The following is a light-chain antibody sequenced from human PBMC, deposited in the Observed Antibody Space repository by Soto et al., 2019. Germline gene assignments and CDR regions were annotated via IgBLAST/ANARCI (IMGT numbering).Light chain of an antibody. V-gene: IGLV1-40*01. CDR3: QSYDSSLSGYV. CDR2: ANS. J-gene: IGLJ1*01. Sequence: QSVLTQPPSVSGAPGQRVTISCTGSSSNIGANYDVHWYQQLPGTAPKLLIYANSNRPSGVPDRFSGYKSGTSASLAITGLQAEDEADYYCQSYDSSLSGYVFGTGTKLTVL. CDR1: SSNIGANYD.